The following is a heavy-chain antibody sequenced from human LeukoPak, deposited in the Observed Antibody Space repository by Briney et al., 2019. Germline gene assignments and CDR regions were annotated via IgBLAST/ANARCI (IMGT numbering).Heavy chain of an antibody. CDR3: ARDGLSYTNPKNWFDP. Sequence: SVRVSFTSSGYPFTIYYINWVRQAPGQGLEWMGWISTYNGDTNYAHNLQGRVTITTDTSTDTVYTQLRSLRSADTAVYYCARDGLSYTNPKNWFDPWGHGTLVTASS. CDR1: GYPFTIYY. V-gene: IGHV1-18*01. D-gene: IGHD2-2*02. CDR2: ISTYNGDT. J-gene: IGHJ5*02.